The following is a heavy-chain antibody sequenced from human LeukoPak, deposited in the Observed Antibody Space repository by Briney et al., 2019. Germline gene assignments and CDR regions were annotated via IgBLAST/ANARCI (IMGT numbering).Heavy chain of an antibody. CDR2: ITGGGGST. J-gene: IGHJ4*02. CDR1: GFTFSNYA. D-gene: IGHD3-10*01. Sequence: GGSLRLSCAASGFTFSNYAMAWVRQAPGKGLEWVSAITGGGGSTYYADSVKGRFTISRDNSKNTLYLQMNSLRAEDTAVYYCASLYYYGSGSYLPFDYWGQGTLVTVSS. V-gene: IGHV3-23*01. CDR3: ASLYYYGSGSYLPFDY.